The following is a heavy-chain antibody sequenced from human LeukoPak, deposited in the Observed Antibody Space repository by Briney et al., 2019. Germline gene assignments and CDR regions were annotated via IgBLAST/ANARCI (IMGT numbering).Heavy chain of an antibody. Sequence: GGPLSLFCAASGFAFSNYWMLWVRQAPGRGRVWVSRISIESDGTKTSYADSVEGRFTISRDNAKNTVSLQMNSLRDEDTAIYYCARGGSGCFDIWGQGTMVTVSS. V-gene: IGHV3-74*01. J-gene: IGHJ3*02. CDR3: ARGGSGCFDI. D-gene: IGHD1-26*01. CDR1: GFAFSNYW. CDR2: ISIESDGTKT.